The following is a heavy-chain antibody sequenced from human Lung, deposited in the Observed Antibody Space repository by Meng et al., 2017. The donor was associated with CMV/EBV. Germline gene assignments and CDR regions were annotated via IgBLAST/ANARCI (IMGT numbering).Heavy chain of an antibody. V-gene: IGHV3-48*03. Sequence: GESLKISCAASRFTFSSYEMNWVRQGPGKGLEWVSYISSSGSNIYYADSVKGRFTISRDNAKNSLYLQMNSLRAEDTAVYYCARDSSGYSYGSHGDYYGMDVWGQGTXVTVSS. J-gene: IGHJ6*02. CDR1: RFTFSSYE. CDR2: ISSSGSNI. CDR3: ARDSSGYSYGSHGDYYGMDV. D-gene: IGHD5-18*01.